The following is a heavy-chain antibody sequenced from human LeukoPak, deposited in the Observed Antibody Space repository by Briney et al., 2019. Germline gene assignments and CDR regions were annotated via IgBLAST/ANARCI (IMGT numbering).Heavy chain of an antibody. V-gene: IGHV3-7*01. J-gene: IGHJ4*02. CDR3: ATQSTTSDY. Sequence: GGSLRLSCAASGFSFSGNWMSWVRQAPGKGLEWVANIKQDGGEKYYVNSVKGRFTISRDNAKNSLYLQMNSLRAEDTAVYYCATQSTTSDYWGQGTLVTVSS. D-gene: IGHD2-2*01. CDR1: GFSFSGNW. CDR2: IKQDGGEK.